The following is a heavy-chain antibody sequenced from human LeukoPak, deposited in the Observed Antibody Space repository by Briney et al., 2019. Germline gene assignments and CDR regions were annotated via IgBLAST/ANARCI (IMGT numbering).Heavy chain of an antibody. CDR1: GGSISYYY. V-gene: IGHV4-59*01. CDR3: ARGGTYNDILSFDP. D-gene: IGHD3-9*01. Sequence: SETLSLTCTVSGGSISYYYWTWIRQSPGKGLEWIGQIYYTGRTYYNPSLERRVTISLDTSRIQFSLIMTSVPAADTAMYYCARGGTYNDILSFDPWGQGTLVSVSS. J-gene: IGHJ5*02. CDR2: IYYTGRT.